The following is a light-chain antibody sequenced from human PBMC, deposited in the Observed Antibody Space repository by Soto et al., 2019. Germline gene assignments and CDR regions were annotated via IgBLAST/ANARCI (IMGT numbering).Light chain of an antibody. J-gene: IGKJ1*01. Sequence: DIQMTQSPSSLSASVGDRVTITCRASQSISSHLNWYRQKPGKAPKFLIYGASTLQSGVPSRFSGSGSGTDFTLTISSLQLEDFATYYCQQSYSIPPTFGQGTKVEIK. CDR1: QSISSH. CDR2: GAS. CDR3: QQSYSIPPT. V-gene: IGKV1-39*01.